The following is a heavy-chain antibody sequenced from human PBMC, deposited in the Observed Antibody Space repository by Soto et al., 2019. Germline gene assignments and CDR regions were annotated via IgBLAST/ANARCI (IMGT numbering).Heavy chain of an antibody. CDR3: ARASGTSWYNWFDH. V-gene: IGHV1-69*13. J-gene: IGHJ5*02. CDR2: IIPLFGTT. Sequence: SVKVSCKASGGNFTNFGISWVRQAPGQGLEWMGGIIPLFGTTNYAQKFRGRVTVTADESTSTAYMELNSLRSEDTAIYFCARASGTSWYNWFDHWGQGTLVTVSS. CDR1: GGNFTNFG. D-gene: IGHD1-26*01.